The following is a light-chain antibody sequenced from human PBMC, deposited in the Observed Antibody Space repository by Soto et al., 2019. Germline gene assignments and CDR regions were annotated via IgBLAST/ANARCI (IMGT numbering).Light chain of an antibody. CDR2: ENN. CDR1: SSNIGAGYE. Sequence: QSVLTQPPSVSEAPGQRVTISCTGSSSNIGAGYEAHWYQPVPGTAPKLLIYENNNRPSGVPDRFSGSKSGTSASLAITGLQAEDEAEYYCQSYDSSRSGYVFGTGTKLTVL. CDR3: QSYDSSRSGYV. V-gene: IGLV1-40*01. J-gene: IGLJ1*01.